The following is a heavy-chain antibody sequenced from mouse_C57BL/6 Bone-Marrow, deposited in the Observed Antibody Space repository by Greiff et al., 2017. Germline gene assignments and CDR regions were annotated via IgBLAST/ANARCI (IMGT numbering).Heavy chain of an antibody. CDR3: ACTARFAY. Sequence: EVQRVESGAELVQPGASVKLSCTASGFNIKDYYMHWVKQRTEQGLEWIGRLDPEDGETKDAPTFQGKATITAATSSNTAYMQLSSLTSEDTAVDYWACTARFAYWGQGTLVTVSA. CDR2: LDPEDGET. CDR1: GFNIKDYY. V-gene: IGHV14-2*01. D-gene: IGHD6-1*01. J-gene: IGHJ3*01.